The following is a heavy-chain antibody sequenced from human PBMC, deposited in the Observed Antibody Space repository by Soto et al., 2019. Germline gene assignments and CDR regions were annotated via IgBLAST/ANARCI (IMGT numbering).Heavy chain of an antibody. CDR3: ARLRRGPGPNWFDP. J-gene: IGHJ5*02. D-gene: IGHD3-10*01. V-gene: IGHV4-39*01. CDR1: GGSISSSSYY. Sequence: SETLSLTCTVSGGSISSSSYYWGWIRQPPGKGLEWIGSIYYSGSTYYNPSLKSRVTISVDTSKNQFSLKLSSVTAADTAVYYCARLRRGPGPNWFDPWGQGTLVTVSS. CDR2: IYYSGST.